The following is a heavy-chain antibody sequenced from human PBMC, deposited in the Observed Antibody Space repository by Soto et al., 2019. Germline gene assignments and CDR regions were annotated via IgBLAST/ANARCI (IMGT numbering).Heavy chain of an antibody. CDR1: GGSISSSTSY. J-gene: IGHJ6*03. Sequence: QLQLQESGPGLVKPSETLSLTCTVSGGSISSSTSYWGWIRQPPGKGLEWIGSINYSGSTYYSPALKSLVTISADTSKTQFSLKLSSVTAADTAVYYCARPVNYYYYYMDVWGKGTMVTVSS. CDR3: ARPVNYYYYYMDV. V-gene: IGHV4-39*01. CDR2: INYSGST.